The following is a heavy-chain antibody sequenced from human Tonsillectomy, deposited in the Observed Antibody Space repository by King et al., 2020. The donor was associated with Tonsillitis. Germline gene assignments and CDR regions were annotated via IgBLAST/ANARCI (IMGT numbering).Heavy chain of an antibody. J-gene: IGHJ4*02. D-gene: IGHD1-26*01. CDR1: GFTFSSYS. V-gene: IGHV3-48*02. CDR2: IGGGGGTI. CDR3: ARDSRWAFDY. Sequence: VQLVESGGGLAQPGGSLRLACVASGFTFSSYSMNWVRQAPGKGLEWVGYIGGGGGTISYADSVKGRFTISRDNVQNSLSLQMNSLRDEDTAVYFCARDSRWAFDYWGQGSLVTVSS.